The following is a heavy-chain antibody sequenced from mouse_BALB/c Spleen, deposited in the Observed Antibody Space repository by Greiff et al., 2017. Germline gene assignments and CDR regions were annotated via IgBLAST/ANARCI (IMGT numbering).Heavy chain of an antibody. CDR2: INPSNGGT. Sequence: VQLQQSGAELVKPGASVKLSCKASGYTFTSYYMYWVKQRPGQGLEWIGEINPSNGGTNFNEKFKSKATLTVDKSSSTAYMQLSSLTSEDSAVYYCTREGGYYVAWFAYWGQGTLVTVSA. J-gene: IGHJ3*01. V-gene: IGHV1S81*02. CDR3: TREGGYYVAWFAY. CDR1: GYTFTSYY. D-gene: IGHD2-3*01.